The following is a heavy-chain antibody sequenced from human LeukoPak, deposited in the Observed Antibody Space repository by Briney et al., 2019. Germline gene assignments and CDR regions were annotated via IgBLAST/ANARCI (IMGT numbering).Heavy chain of an antibody. Sequence: SGGSLRLSCAASGFTFSIFGMHWVRQAPGKGLEWVALMLHTGNNIYYADSVKGRFSISRDISKNTMYLQMDSLRAEDTAVYYCEAGYSRGWRNLIDYWGQGTLATVSS. D-gene: IGHD6-19*01. V-gene: IGHV3-30*03. CDR2: MLHTGNNI. CDR3: EAGYSRGWRNLIDY. CDR1: GFTFSIFG. J-gene: IGHJ4*02.